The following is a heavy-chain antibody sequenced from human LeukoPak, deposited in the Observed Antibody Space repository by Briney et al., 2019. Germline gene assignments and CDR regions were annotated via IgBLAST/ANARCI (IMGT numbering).Heavy chain of an antibody. CDR1: RGSISNWY. Sequence: SETLSLTCTVSRGSISNWYWSWIRQPAGKGLEWIGRIYDSGSTEYNPSLRSRVIMSVDTSKNEFSLKLSSVTAADTAVYYCARTTGHYLFDQWGQGTLVIVSS. D-gene: IGHD3-3*01. CDR2: IYDSGST. J-gene: IGHJ4*02. CDR3: ARTTGHYLFDQ. V-gene: IGHV4-4*07.